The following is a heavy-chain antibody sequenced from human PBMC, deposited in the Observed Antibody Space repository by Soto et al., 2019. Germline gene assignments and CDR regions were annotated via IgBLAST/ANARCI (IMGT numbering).Heavy chain of an antibody. Sequence: QVQLQESGPGLVKPSGTLSLTCAVSAGSISSSNWWTWVRQSPGKGLEWIGEIHNSGSTNYNPSLNSRVTISVDKSKNQFSLKLTSVTASDTADYYCARTSYYDSSGYYNMDVWGQGTTVTVSS. J-gene: IGHJ6*02. CDR2: IHNSGST. V-gene: IGHV4-4*02. D-gene: IGHD3-22*01. CDR1: AGSISSSNW. CDR3: ARTSYYDSSGYYNMDV.